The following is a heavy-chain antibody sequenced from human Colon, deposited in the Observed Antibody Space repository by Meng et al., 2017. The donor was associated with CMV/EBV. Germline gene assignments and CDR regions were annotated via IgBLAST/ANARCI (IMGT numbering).Heavy chain of an antibody. CDR2: ISPYNGDT. V-gene: IGHV1-18*01. J-gene: IGHJ4*02. CDR3: ARELARGGY. CDR1: GYTFTNFG. Sequence: QVQLVRSGAEVREPGASVKVSCKTSGYTFTNFGISWVRQAPGQGLEWMAYISPYNGDTNYAQRFQGRVALTTDTSTSTVYMELGSLTSDDTAMYYCARELARGGYWGQGTLVTVSS.